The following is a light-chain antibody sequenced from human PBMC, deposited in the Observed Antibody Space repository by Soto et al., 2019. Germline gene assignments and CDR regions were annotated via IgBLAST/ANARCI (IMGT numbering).Light chain of an antibody. CDR3: ATWDDSLSGPV. V-gene: IGLV1-47*01. CDR2: ENN. J-gene: IGLJ2*01. Sequence: QSASRQPPSASGTPGQSVTISCSGSTSNIGSSSVYWYQQLPGTAPKVFIYENNRRPSGVPARFSGSKSGTSASLAISGLRSEDEADYYCATWDDSLSGPVFGGGTKLTVL. CDR1: TSNIGSSS.